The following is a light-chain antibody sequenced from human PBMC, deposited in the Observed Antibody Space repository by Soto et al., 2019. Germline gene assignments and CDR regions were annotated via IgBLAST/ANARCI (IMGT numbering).Light chain of an antibody. J-gene: IGKJ3*01. CDR2: GAS. V-gene: IGKV3-20*01. CDR3: QQFGSSPGCT. CDR1: QSINNRY. Sequence: EIVLTQSPGTLSLSPGERATLSCRASQSINNRYLAWYQQKPGQAPRLLIYGASSTATGIPDRFIGSGSGTDFTLTISRLEPEDFAVYYCQQFGSSPGCTFGPGTKVDIK.